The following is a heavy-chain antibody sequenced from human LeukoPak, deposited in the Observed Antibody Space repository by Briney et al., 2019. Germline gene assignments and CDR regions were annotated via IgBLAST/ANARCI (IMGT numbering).Heavy chain of an antibody. J-gene: IGHJ4*02. CDR3: ATLVVHTYY. D-gene: IGHD2-2*02. CDR2: FNPNTGGT. V-gene: IGHV1-2*02. CDR1: GCTFSGYY. Sequence: ASVKVSCKASGCTFSGYYMHWARQAPGQGLEWVGWFNPNTGGTKFAQKFQGRVTMTKDTSISTAYMELSRLTSDDTAVYYCATLVVHTYYWGQGTLVTVSS.